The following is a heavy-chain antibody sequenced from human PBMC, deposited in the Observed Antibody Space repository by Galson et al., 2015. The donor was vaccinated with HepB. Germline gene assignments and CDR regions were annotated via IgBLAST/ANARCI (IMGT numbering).Heavy chain of an antibody. D-gene: IGHD3-10*01. CDR3: ARASSAAGWFDP. Sequence: QSGAEVKKPGESLRISCQASGYGFTTYWITWVRQLPGKGLEWMGRIDPSDSYTNFSPSFEGHVTISVDKSLSTAYLQWSSLKASDTAMYYCARASSAAGWFDPWGQGTLVTVSS. V-gene: IGHV5-10-1*01. J-gene: IGHJ5*02. CDR1: GYGFTTYW. CDR2: IDPSDSYT.